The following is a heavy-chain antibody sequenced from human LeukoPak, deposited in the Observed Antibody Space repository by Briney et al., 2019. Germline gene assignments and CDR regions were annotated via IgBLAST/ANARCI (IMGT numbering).Heavy chain of an antibody. J-gene: IGHJ4*02. CDR3: AKGRYSGSYTGGFDY. CDR2: ISWNSGSI. V-gene: IGHV3-9*01. CDR1: GFTFDDYA. D-gene: IGHD1-26*01. Sequence: GRSLRLSCAASGFTFDDYAMHRVRQAPGKGLEWVSGISWNSGSIGYADSVKGRFTISRDNAKNSLYLQMNSLRPEDTALYYCAKGRYSGSYTGGFDYWGQGTLVTVSS.